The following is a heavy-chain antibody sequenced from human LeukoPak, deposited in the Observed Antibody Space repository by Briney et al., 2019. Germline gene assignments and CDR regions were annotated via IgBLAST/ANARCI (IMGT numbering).Heavy chain of an antibody. V-gene: IGHV3-74*01. Sequence: TGGSLRLSCAASGFSFRGYSMSWVRQAPGKGLVWVSRIASDGSSTTYADSVKGRFSISRDNAKNTLYLQMNSLRVEDTAVYYCARGRPHGNDYWGQGTLVTVSS. D-gene: IGHD4-23*01. CDR3: ARGRPHGNDY. CDR1: GFSFRGYS. J-gene: IGHJ4*02. CDR2: IASDGSST.